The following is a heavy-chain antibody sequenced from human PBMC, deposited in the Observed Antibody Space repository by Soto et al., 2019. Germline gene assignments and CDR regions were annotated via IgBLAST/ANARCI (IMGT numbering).Heavy chain of an antibody. V-gene: IGHV4-31*03. CDR2: IYYSGST. CDR1: GGSISSGGYY. J-gene: IGHJ4*02. Sequence: QVQLQESGPGLVKPSQTLSLTCTVSGGSISSGGYYWSWIRQHPGKGLEWIGYIYYSGSTYYNPSLMSRVTISVDTSKNQFSLKLSSVAAADTAVYYCARELRYDYVWGSYRYTQGFDYWGQGTLVTVSS. CDR3: ARELRYDYVWGSYRYTQGFDY. D-gene: IGHD3-16*02.